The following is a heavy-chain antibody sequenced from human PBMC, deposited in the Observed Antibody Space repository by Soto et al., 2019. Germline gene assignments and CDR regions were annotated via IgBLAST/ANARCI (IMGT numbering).Heavy chain of an antibody. CDR3: ANPPGPDYHDSSGYHDY. J-gene: IGHJ4*02. D-gene: IGHD3-22*01. V-gene: IGHV3-23*01. Sequence: GGSLRLSCAASGFTFSIYAMSWVRHAPGKGLEWVSAISGSGGSTYYADSVKGRFTISRDNPKNTLYLQMNSLRAEDTAVYYCANPPGPDYHDSSGYHDYWGQGTLVTVSS. CDR2: ISGSGGST. CDR1: GFTFSIYA.